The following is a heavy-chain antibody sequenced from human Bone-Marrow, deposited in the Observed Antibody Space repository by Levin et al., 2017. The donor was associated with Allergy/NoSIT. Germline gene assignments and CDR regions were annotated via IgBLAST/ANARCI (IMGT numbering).Heavy chain of an antibody. CDR2: MYQSGNT. CDR1: GGSTNSSNW. V-gene: IGHV4-4*02. D-gene: IGHD2-21*01. CDR3: VTCGEECIDVFGV. J-gene: IGHJ3*01. Sequence: ASETLSLTCAVSGGSTNSSNWWSWVRQTPGKGLEWIGEMYQSGNTNYNQSLKSRVTISVDKSKNQFSLKLSAVTAADTAVYYCVTCGEECIDVFGVWGQGTMVTVSS.